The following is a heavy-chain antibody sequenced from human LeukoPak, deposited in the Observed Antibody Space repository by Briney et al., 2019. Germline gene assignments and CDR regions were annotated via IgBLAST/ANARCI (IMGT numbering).Heavy chain of an antibody. J-gene: IGHJ4*02. Sequence: ASVKVSCKASGYTFTSYGISWVRQAPGQGLEWMGWISAYNGNTNYAQKLQGRVTMTTDTSTSTAYMELRSLRSDDTAVYYCARGGGRRYYDYVWGGNFHYWGQGTLVTVSS. CDR1: GYTFTSYG. V-gene: IGHV1-18*01. CDR3: ARGGGRRYYDYVWGGNFHY. D-gene: IGHD3-16*01. CDR2: ISAYNGNT.